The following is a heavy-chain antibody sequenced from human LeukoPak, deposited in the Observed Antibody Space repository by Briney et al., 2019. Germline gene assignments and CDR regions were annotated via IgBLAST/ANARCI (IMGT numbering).Heavy chain of an antibody. CDR1: GYTFTSYG. D-gene: IGHD3-22*01. J-gene: IGHJ4*02. V-gene: IGHV1-18*01. CDR3: ARDVAEYYDSSGYFH. Sequence: ASVKVSCKASGYTFTSYGISWVRQAPGQGLEWMGWISAYNGNTNYAQKLQGRVTMTTDTSTSTAYMELRSLRSDDTAVYYRARDVAEYYDSSGYFHWGQGTLVTVSS. CDR2: ISAYNGNT.